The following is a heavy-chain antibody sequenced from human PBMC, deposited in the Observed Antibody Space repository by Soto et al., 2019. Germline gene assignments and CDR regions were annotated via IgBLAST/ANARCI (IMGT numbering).Heavy chain of an antibody. CDR2: ISSDATNK. Sequence: QVQLVESGGGVVQPGRSLRLSCAASGFTFRDYAMHWVRQAPGKGLEWVTLISSDATNKYLADSVKGRFTISRDKSKNALYLQRNSLRVQDTGLYYCARQGMATPKYYTTSLAVWGQGTTVSV. J-gene: IGHJ6*02. D-gene: IGHD6-13*01. CDR3: ARQGMATPKYYTTSLAV. CDR1: GFTFRDYA. V-gene: IGHV3-30-3*01.